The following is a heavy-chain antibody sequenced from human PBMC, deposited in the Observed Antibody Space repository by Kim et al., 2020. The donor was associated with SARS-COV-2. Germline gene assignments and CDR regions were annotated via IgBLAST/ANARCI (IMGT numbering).Heavy chain of an antibody. Sequence: GGSLRLSCAASGFTFSSYAMHWVRQAPGKGLEYVSAISSNGGSTYYANSVKGRFTISRDNSKNTLYLQMGSLRAEDMAVYYCARVPLLSGSYLDYWGQGTLVTVSS. CDR3: ARVPLLSGSYLDY. CDR1: GFTFSSYA. V-gene: IGHV3-64*01. D-gene: IGHD3-10*01. J-gene: IGHJ4*02. CDR2: ISSNGGST.